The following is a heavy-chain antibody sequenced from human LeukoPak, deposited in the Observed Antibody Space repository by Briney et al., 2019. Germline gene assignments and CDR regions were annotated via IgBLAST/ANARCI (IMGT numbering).Heavy chain of an antibody. J-gene: IGHJ4*02. CDR3: ARGLSRTFDY. V-gene: IGHV3-33*01. CDR2: IWYDGSNK. D-gene: IGHD4/OR15-4a*01. CDR1: GFTFSSYG. Sequence: GGSLRLSYAASGFTFSSYGMHWVPQAPGKGLEWVAVIWYDGSNKYYADSVKGRFTISRDNSKNTLCLQMNSLRAEDTAVYYCARGLSRTFDYWGQGTLVTVSS.